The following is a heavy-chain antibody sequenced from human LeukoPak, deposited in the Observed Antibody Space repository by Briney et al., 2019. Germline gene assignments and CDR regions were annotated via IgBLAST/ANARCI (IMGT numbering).Heavy chain of an antibody. Sequence: PGGSLRLSCAASGFTFRSYAMHWVRQAPGKGLEWVAVISHDGSNKYYADSVKGRFTISRDNSKNTLYLQMNSLRAEDTAVYYCAREPRDGSTNGELQHWGQGTLVTVSS. D-gene: IGHD5-24*01. CDR3: AREPRDGSTNGELQH. J-gene: IGHJ1*01. CDR1: GFTFRSYA. CDR2: ISHDGSNK. V-gene: IGHV3-30-3*01.